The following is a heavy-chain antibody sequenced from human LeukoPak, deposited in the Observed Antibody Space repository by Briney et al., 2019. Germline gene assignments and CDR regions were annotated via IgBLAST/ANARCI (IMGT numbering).Heavy chain of an antibody. J-gene: IGHJ6*03. V-gene: IGHV1-2*02. CDR1: GYTFTGYY. D-gene: IGHD2-2*02. Sequence: GASVKVSCKASGYTFTGYYLHWVRQAPGQGLEWMGWINPNSGGTNYAQKFQGRVTMTRDTSISTAYMELSRLRSDDTAVYYCARVGFRPGYCSSTSCYKTPYYYYMDVWGKGTTVTVSS. CDR3: ARVGFRPGYCSSTSCYKTPYYYYMDV. CDR2: INPNSGGT.